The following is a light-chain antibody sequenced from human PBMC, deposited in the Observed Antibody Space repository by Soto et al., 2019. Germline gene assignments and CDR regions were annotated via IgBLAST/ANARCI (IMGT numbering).Light chain of an antibody. CDR3: TSPTPGTLYV. CDR1: SSDVGGYNY. CDR2: KVS. V-gene: IGLV2-14*01. J-gene: IGLJ1*01. Sequence: QSVLTQPASGSGSPGQSITISCTGTSSDVGGYNYVSWYQQYPGRVPKLLIYKVSNRPSGVSNRFSGSKSGNTAYLTISGLQAEYDADYFCTSPTPGTLYVFGTANKVTV.